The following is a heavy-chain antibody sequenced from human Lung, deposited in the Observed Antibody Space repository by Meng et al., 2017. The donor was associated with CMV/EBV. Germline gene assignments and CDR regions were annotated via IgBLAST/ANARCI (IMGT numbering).Heavy chain of an antibody. J-gene: IGHJ6*02. D-gene: IGHD5-18*01. CDR2: IYSGGGT. CDR3: ARVLTAHHYYDMEV. V-gene: IGHV3-53*01. Sequence: GEXXKISCAASGFTVSSNSMNWVRQAPGKGLEWVSLIYSGGGTYYADSVKGRFTISRDNFKNTLYLQMNSLRAEDTAVYYCARVLTAHHYYDMEVWGQGTXVTVSS. CDR1: GFTVSSNS.